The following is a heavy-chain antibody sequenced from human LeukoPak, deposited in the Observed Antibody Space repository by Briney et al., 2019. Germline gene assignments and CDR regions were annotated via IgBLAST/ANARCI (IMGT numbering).Heavy chain of an antibody. J-gene: IGHJ3*02. CDR2: IDAAGDT. D-gene: IGHD3-22*01. V-gene: IGHV3-13*04. Sequence: PGGPLRLSCAASGFIFRDYDMHWVRQATGKGLEWVSTIDAAGDTYYTGSVKGRFSISRENTKNSLYLQMTSLRAGDTAVYYCARESRDSRDAFDIWGQGTMVTVS. CDR3: ARESRDSRDAFDI. CDR1: GFIFRDYD.